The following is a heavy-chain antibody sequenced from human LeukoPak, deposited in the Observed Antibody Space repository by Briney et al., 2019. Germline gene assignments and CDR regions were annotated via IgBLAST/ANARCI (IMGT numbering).Heavy chain of an antibody. Sequence: SETLSLTCSVSGDSISSSPEYWGWIRQPPGKGLEYIGSINYSGSTYYDPSLKGRVTISVDTSKNQFSLRLSSVTAADTAVYFCARQVRACTNGVCYRTFFDFWGQGTLVTVSS. V-gene: IGHV4-39*01. J-gene: IGHJ4*02. CDR1: GDSISSSPEY. D-gene: IGHD2-8*01. CDR3: ARQVRACTNGVCYRTFFDF. CDR2: INYSGST.